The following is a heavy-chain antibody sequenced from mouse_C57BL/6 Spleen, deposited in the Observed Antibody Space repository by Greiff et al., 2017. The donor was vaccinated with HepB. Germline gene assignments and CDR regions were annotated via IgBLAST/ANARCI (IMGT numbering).Heavy chain of an antibody. V-gene: IGHV5-6*01. Sequence: EVQRVESGGDLVKPGGSLKLSCAASGFTFSSYGMSWVRQTPDKRLEWVATISSGGSYNYYPDSVKGRFTISRDNAKNTLYLQMSRLKSEDTAMYYCARPSGGDYAMDYWGQGTSVTVSS. CDR2: ISSGGSYN. CDR1: GFTFSSYG. CDR3: ARPSGGDYAMDY. J-gene: IGHJ4*01.